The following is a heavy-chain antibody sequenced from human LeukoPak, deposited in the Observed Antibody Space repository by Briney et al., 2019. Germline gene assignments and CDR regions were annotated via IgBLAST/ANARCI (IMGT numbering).Heavy chain of an antibody. CDR1: GGSISSSSYY. D-gene: IGHD4-11*01. V-gene: IGHV4-39*02. CDR2: IYYSGST. Sequence: SETLSLTCTVSGGSISSSSYYWGWIRQPPGKGLEWIGSIYYSGSTYYNPSLKSRVTISVDTSKNQFSLKLSSVTAADTAVYYCARDYSNQRGFDYWGQGTLVTVSS. CDR3: ARDYSNQRGFDY. J-gene: IGHJ4*02.